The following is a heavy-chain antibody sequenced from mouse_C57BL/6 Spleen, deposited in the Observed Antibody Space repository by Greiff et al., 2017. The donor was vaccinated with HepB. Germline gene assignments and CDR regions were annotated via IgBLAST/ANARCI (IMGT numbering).Heavy chain of an antibody. Sequence: EVKLVESGPGLVKPSQSLSLTCSVTGYSITSGYYWNWIRQFPGNKLEWMGYISYDGSNNYNPSLKNRISITRDTSKNQFFLKLNSVTTEDTATYYCARDDGWMDYWGQGTSVTVSS. J-gene: IGHJ4*01. CDR3: ARDDGWMDY. CDR2: ISYDGSN. CDR1: GYSITSGYY. D-gene: IGHD2-3*01. V-gene: IGHV3-6*01.